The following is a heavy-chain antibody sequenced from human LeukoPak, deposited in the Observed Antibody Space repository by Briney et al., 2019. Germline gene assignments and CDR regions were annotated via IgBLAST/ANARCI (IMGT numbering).Heavy chain of an antibody. CDR1: GFSFSSYA. CDR2: ISGSGGST. J-gene: IGHJ3*02. Sequence: GGSLRLSCAASGFSFSSYAMSWVRQAPGKGLEWVSAISGSGGSTYYADSVKGRFTISRDNSKNTLYLQMNSLRAEDTAVYYCAKELVVIPAAGDAFDIWGQGTLVTVSS. CDR3: AKELVVIPAAGDAFDI. D-gene: IGHD2-2*01. V-gene: IGHV3-23*01.